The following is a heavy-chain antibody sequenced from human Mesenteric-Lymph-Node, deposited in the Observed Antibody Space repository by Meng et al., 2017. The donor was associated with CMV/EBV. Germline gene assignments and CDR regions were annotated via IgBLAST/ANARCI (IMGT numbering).Heavy chain of an antibody. Sequence: GSLRLSCTVSGGPISTSSYYWGWIRQPPGKGLEWIGSIYYSASTYYNPSLKSRVNISLDTSKNQFSLKLNSVTAADTAVYYCAREALGGLGIAVAGTEFDYWGQGTLVTVSS. CDR1: GGPISTSSYY. CDR2: IYYSAST. J-gene: IGHJ4*02. D-gene: IGHD6-19*01. CDR3: AREALGGLGIAVAGTEFDY. V-gene: IGHV4-39*07.